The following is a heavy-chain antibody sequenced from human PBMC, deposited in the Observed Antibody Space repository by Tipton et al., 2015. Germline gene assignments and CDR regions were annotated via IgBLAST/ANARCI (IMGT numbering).Heavy chain of an antibody. V-gene: IGHV4-61*01. CDR1: GESVRSGRSY. D-gene: IGHD4-17*01. CDR3: ARLDPMYGEGVI. J-gene: IGHJ3*02. Sequence: TLSLTRAVSGESVRSGRSYWSWIRQPPGKGLEWIGYIHKSGSSSYNPSFGSRVSISVDTSNNQFSLKLTSVTAADTAVYFCARLDPMYGEGVIWGQGTMVTVSS. CDR2: IHKSGSS.